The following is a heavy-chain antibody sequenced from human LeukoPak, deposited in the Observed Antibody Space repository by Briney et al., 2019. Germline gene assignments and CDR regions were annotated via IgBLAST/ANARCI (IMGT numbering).Heavy chain of an antibody. D-gene: IGHD3-22*01. V-gene: IGHV3-23*01. CDR2: ISGSGGST. CDR3: AKDQGGGYHFHYFDY. J-gene: IGHJ4*02. CDR1: GFTFSSYA. Sequence: GGSLRLSCAASGFTFSSYAMSWVRQAPGKGLEWVSAISGSGGSTYYADSVKGRFTISRDNSKNTLYLQMNSLRAEGTAVYYCAKDQGGGYHFHYFDYWGQGTLVTVSS.